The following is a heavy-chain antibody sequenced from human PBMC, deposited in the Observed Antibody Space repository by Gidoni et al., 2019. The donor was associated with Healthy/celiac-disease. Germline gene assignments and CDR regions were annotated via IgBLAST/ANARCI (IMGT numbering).Heavy chain of an antibody. CDR3: ANSGIAVVGTFDY. Sequence: EVQLLESGGGLVQPGGSLRLSCAASGFTFSSYAMSWVRQAPGKGLEWVSAISGSGGSTYYADSVKRRFTISRDNSKNTLYLQMNSLSAEDTAVYYCANSGIAVVGTFDYWGQGTLVTVSS. J-gene: IGHJ4*02. CDR2: ISGSGGST. V-gene: IGHV3-23*01. D-gene: IGHD6-19*01. CDR1: GFTFSSYA.